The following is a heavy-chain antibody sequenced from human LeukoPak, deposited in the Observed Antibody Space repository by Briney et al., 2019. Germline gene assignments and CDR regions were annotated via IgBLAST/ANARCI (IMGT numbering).Heavy chain of an antibody. J-gene: IGHJ4*02. Sequence: SETLSLTCTVSGGSISSYYWSCIRQPPGKGLEWIGEINHSGSTNYNPSLKSRVTISVDTSKNQFPLKLSSVTAADTAVYYCARRGPQNRKARQSSSWDRGFDYWGQGTLVTVSS. CDR3: ARRGPQNRKARQSSSWDRGFDY. CDR2: INHSGST. D-gene: IGHD6-13*01. CDR1: GGSISSYY. V-gene: IGHV4-34*01.